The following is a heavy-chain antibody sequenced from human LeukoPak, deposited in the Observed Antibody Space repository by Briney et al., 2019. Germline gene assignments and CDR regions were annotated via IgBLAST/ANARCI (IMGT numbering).Heavy chain of an antibody. D-gene: IGHD3-3*01. J-gene: IGHJ4*02. Sequence: SSETLSLTCAVYGGSFSGYYWSWIRQPPGKGLEWIGEINHSGSTNYNPSLKSRVTISVDTSKNQFSLKLSSVTAADTAVYYCARGLMVFGVVMTFDYWGQGTLVTVSS. CDR1: GGSFSGYY. V-gene: IGHV4-34*01. CDR2: INHSGST. CDR3: ARGLMVFGVVMTFDY.